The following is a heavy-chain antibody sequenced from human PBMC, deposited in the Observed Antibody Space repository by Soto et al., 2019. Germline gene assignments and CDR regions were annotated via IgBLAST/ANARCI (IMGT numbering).Heavy chain of an antibody. CDR1: GFTFSSDW. D-gene: IGHD6-19*01. J-gene: IGHJ5*02. CDR2: IKQDGSEK. Sequence: EVQLVESGGGLVQPGGSLRLSCAASGFTFSSDWMSWVRQAPGKGLEWVANIKQDGSEKDYVDSVKGRFTISRDNAKNSLYLQMNSLRAEDTAVYYCARDLAVAGSSPWGQGTLVTVSS. V-gene: IGHV3-7*01. CDR3: ARDLAVAGSSP.